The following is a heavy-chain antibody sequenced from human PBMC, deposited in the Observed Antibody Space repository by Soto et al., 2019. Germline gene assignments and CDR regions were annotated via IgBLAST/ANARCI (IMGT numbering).Heavy chain of an antibody. CDR3: ARPTTPSFNNWFDP. J-gene: IGHJ5*02. V-gene: IGHV4-39*01. Sequence: SETLSLTCTVSGGSISSSSYYWGWIRQPPGKGLEWIGSIYYSGSTYYNPSLKSRVTISVDTSKNQFSLKLSSVTAADTAVYYCARPTTPSFNNWFDPWGQGTLVTVSS. CDR2: IYYSGST. D-gene: IGHD1-1*01. CDR1: GGSISSSSYY.